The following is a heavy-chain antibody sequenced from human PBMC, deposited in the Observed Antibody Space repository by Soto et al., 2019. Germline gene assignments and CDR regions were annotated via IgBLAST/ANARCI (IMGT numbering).Heavy chain of an antibody. V-gene: IGHV3-30*18. CDR2: ISYDGSNK. D-gene: IGHD2-2*01. CDR3: AKRTDCSSTSCSPGGLGY. CDR1: GFTFSSYG. Sequence: GGSLRLSCAASGFTFSSYGMHWVRQAPGKGLEWVAVISYDGSNKYYADSVKGRFTISRDNSKNTLYLQMNSLRAEDTAVYYCAKRTDCSSTSCSPGGLGYWGQGTLVTVSS. J-gene: IGHJ4*02.